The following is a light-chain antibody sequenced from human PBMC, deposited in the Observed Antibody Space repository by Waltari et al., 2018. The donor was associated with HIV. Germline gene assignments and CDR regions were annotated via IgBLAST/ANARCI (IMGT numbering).Light chain of an antibody. CDR1: SSDVGGYNY. CDR3: SSYTSSSTLEV. CDR2: DVS. V-gene: IGLV2-14*03. J-gene: IGLJ2*01. Sequence: QSALTQPASVSGSPGQSITISCPGTSSDVGGYNYASWYQQHPGKAPKLMIYDVSNRPSGVSNRCSGSKSGNTASLTISGLQAEDEADYYCSSYTSSSTLEVFGGGTKLTVL.